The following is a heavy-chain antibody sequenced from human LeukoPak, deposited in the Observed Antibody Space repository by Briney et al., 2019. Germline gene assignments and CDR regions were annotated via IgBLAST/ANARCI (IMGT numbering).Heavy chain of an antibody. D-gene: IGHD1-26*01. V-gene: IGHV1-69*05. Sequence: ASVKVSCKASGGTFSSYAIRWVRQAPGQGLEWMGRIIPIFGTANYAQKFQGRVTITTDESTSTAYMELSMLRSEDTAVYYRAREDSGRVFDYWGQGTLVTVSS. CDR1: GGTFSSYA. CDR3: AREDSGRVFDY. J-gene: IGHJ4*02. CDR2: IIPIFGTA.